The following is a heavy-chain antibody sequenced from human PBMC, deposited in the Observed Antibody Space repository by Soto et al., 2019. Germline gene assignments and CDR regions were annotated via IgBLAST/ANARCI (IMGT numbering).Heavy chain of an antibody. CDR3: ARQPF. Sequence: EVQLVESGGGLVQPGGSLRLSCAASGFAIRSYWMSWVRQAPGKGLEWVANIKQDGSDAYYVDSVKGRFTISRDNAKNSLYLQMGSLRAEATAVYYCARQPFWGQGTLVTVSS. CDR1: GFAIRSYW. J-gene: IGHJ4*02. V-gene: IGHV3-7*01. CDR2: IKQDGSDA.